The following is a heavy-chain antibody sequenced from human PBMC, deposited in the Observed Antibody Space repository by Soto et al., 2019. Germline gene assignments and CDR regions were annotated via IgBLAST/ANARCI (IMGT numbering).Heavy chain of an antibody. J-gene: IGHJ6*02. D-gene: IGHD6-6*01. Sequence: PGGSLRLSCAASGFSFSDYSMNWVRQAPGKGLEWLSYISRSGSLNYYADSVKGRFTISRDNAKNSLYLEMNSVGDEDTAMYYCARDLEYSSSWYYYYGLDVWGHGTTVTVSS. CDR3: ARDLEYSSSWYYYYGLDV. CDR2: ISRSGSLN. V-gene: IGHV3-48*02. CDR1: GFSFSDYS.